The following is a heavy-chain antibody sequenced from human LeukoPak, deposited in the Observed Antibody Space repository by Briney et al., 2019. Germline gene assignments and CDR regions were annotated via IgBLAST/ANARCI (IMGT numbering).Heavy chain of an antibody. CDR1: GFTFSSYS. CDR2: ISSSSSYI. J-gene: IGHJ3*02. D-gene: IGHD3-10*01. V-gene: IGHV3-21*01. CDR3: ARDPLRGLWFGELAAFDI. Sequence: GGSLRLSCAASGFTFSSYSMNWVRQAPGKGLEWVSSISSSSSYIYYADSVKGRFTISRDNAKNSLYLQMNSLRAEDTAVYYCARDPLRGLWFGELAAFDIWGQGTMVTVSS.